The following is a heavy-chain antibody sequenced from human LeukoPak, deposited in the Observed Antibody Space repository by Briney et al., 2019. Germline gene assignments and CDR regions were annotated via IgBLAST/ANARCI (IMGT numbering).Heavy chain of an antibody. CDR3: ARRLSSSTSLGYYYYYMDV. V-gene: IGHV4-34*01. CDR1: GGSFSGYY. CDR2: INHSGST. J-gene: IGHJ6*03. D-gene: IGHD2-2*01. Sequence: SETLSLTCAVYGGSFSGYYWSWIRQPPGKGLEWIGEINHSGSTNYNPSLKSRVTISVDTSKNQFSLKLSSVTAADTAVYYCARRLSSSTSLGYYYYYMDVWGKGTTVTISS.